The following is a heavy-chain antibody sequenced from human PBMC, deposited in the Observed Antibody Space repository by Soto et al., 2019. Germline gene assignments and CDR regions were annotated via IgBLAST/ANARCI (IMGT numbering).Heavy chain of an antibody. D-gene: IGHD2-15*01. J-gene: IGHJ3*02. CDR3: ARPPVVVAATIDLGAFDI. Sequence: GESLKISCKGSGYSFTSYWIGWVRQMPGKGLEWMGIIYPGDSDTRYSPSFQGQVTISADKSISTAYLQWSSLKASDTAMYYCARPPVVVAATIDLGAFDIWGQGTMVTVSS. V-gene: IGHV5-51*01. CDR1: GYSFTSYW. CDR2: IYPGDSDT.